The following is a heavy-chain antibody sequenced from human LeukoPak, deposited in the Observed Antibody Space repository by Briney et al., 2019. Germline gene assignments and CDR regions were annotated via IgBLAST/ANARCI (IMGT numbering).Heavy chain of an antibody. CDR1: GFTFSNYG. D-gene: IGHD2-2*02. V-gene: IGHV3-23*01. CDR3: AKNRNSRGCSSTSCYTDY. Sequence: GGSLRLSCAASGFTFSNYGMRWVRQAPGKGLEWVSAISGSGGSTYYADSVKGRFTISRDNSKNTLYLQMNSLRAEDTAVYYCAKNRNSRGCSSTSCYTDYWGQGTLVTVSS. CDR2: ISGSGGST. J-gene: IGHJ4*02.